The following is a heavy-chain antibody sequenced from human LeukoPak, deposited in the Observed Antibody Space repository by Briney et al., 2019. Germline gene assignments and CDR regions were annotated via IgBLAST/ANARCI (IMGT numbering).Heavy chain of an antibody. CDR3: ARTWFGEYGDAFDI. Sequence: SVKVSCKASGGTFSSYAISWVRQAPGQGLEWMGRIIPILGIANYAQKFQGRVTITADKSTNTAYMELSSLRSEDTAVYYCARTWFGEYGDAFDIWGQGTMVTVSS. CDR1: GGTFSSYA. D-gene: IGHD3-10*01. CDR2: IIPILGIA. J-gene: IGHJ3*02. V-gene: IGHV1-69*04.